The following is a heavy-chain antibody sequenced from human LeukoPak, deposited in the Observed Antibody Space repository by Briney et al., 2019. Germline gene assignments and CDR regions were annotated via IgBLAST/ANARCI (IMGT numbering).Heavy chain of an antibody. CDR1: GVSISSGGYY. CDR3: AMFSSSWINAFDI. J-gene: IGHJ3*02. V-gene: IGHV4-31*03. Sequence: SETLSLTCTVSGVSISSGGYYWSWIRQHPGKGLEWIGYIYNSGSTYYNPSLKSRVTISVDTSKNQFSLKLSSVTAADTAVYYCAMFSSSWINAFDIWGQGTMVTVSS. CDR2: IYNSGST. D-gene: IGHD6-13*01.